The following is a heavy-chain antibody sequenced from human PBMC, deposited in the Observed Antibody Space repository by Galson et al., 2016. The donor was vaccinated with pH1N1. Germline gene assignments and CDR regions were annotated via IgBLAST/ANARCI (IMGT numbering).Heavy chain of an antibody. V-gene: IGHV3-9*01. CDR2: ISWNSGSI. Sequence: SLRLSCAASGFTFDDYAMHWVRQAPGKGLEWVSGISWNSGSIGYADSVKGRFTIYRDNAKNSLYLQMNSLRAEDPALYYGANNRGYDSGSYGSRMDVWGQGTTVTVSS. J-gene: IGHJ6*02. CDR3: ANNRGYDSGSYGSRMDV. D-gene: IGHD3-10*01. CDR1: GFTFDDYA.